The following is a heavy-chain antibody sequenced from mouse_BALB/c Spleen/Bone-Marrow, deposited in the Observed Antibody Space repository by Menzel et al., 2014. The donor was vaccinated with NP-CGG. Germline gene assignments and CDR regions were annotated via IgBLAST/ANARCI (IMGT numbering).Heavy chain of an antibody. CDR1: GFTFSSFA. Sequence: EVNLVESGGGLVQPGESRKLSCAASGFTFSSFAMHWIRQAPEKGLEWVAFISSGSNIIHYADTVKGRFTISRDNPKNTLFLQMTSLRSEDTAMYYCGRGDYWGQGTTLTVSS. CDR3: GRGDY. CDR2: ISSGSNII. J-gene: IGHJ2*01. V-gene: IGHV5-17*02.